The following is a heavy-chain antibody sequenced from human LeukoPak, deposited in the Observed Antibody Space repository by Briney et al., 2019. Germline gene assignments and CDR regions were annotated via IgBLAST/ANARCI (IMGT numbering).Heavy chain of an antibody. Sequence: PGGTLRHSCAASGFTFSSYAMHWVRQAPGKGLEWVSGNSWNSGRIGYADSVKGRFTISRDNAKNSLYLQMNSLRAEDTALYYCVKDRVWFGELLNPLFDNWGQGTRVTVSS. CDR2: NSWNSGRI. CDR1: GFTFSSYA. V-gene: IGHV3-9*01. CDR3: VKDRVWFGELLNPLFDN. J-gene: IGHJ4*02. D-gene: IGHD3-10*01.